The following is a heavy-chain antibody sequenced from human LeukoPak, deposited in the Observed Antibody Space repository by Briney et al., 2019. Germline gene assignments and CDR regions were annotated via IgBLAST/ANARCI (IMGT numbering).Heavy chain of an antibody. D-gene: IGHD3-22*01. CDR1: GGSFSGYY. Sequence: SETLSLTCAVYGGSFSGYYWSWIRQPPGKGLEWIGEINHSGSTNYNPSLKSRVTISVDTSKNQFSLKLSSVTAADTAVYYCARHPLGYDSSGYYYLFDYWGQGTLVTVSS. CDR2: INHSGST. V-gene: IGHV4-34*01. CDR3: ARHPLGYDSSGYYYLFDY. J-gene: IGHJ4*02.